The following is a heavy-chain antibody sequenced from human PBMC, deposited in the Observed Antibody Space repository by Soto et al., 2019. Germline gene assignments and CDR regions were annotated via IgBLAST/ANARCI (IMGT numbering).Heavy chain of an antibody. V-gene: IGHV3-23*01. CDR2: ISGSGGST. CDR3: AKDVQVRFFYYYYGMDV. CDR1: GFTFSSYA. J-gene: IGHJ6*02. D-gene: IGHD4-17*01. Sequence: EVQLLESGGGLVQPGGSLRLSCAASGFTFSSYAMSWVRQAPGKGLEWVSAISGSGGSTYYADSVKGRFTISRDNSKNTLYLQMHSLRAEDTAVYYCAKDVQVRFFYYYYGMDVWGQGTTVTVSS.